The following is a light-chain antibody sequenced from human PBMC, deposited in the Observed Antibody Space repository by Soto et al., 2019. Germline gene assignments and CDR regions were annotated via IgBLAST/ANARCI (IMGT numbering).Light chain of an antibody. CDR2: GAS. CDR1: PSVGSAY. J-gene: IGKJ4*01. CDR3: QQYAGSPLT. Sequence: EIVLTQSPGTLSLSLGETATLSCRASPSVGSAYLAWYQQQPGQTPRLLIYGASNRATSIPDRFSGSGSGTFFTLTISILEPEDFAVYYCQQYAGSPLTFGGGTRVEIK. V-gene: IGKV3-20*01.